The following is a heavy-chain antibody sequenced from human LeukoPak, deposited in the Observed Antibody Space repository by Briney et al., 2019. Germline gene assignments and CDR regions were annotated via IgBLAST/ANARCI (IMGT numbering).Heavy chain of an antibody. CDR1: GFTFSRYG. J-gene: IGHJ4*02. V-gene: IGHV3-33*01. D-gene: IGHD1-26*01. CDR2: IWYDGSNK. CDR3: ARDREYSGSYFVDY. Sequence: GRSLRLSCAASGFTFSRYGMHWVRQAPGKGLEWVAVIWYDGSNKYYADCVKGRFTISRDNSKNTLYLQMNSLRAEDTAVYYCARDREYSGSYFVDYWGQGTLVTVSS.